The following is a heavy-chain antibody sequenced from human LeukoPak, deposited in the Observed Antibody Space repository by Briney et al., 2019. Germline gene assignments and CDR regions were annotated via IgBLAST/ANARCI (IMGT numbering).Heavy chain of an antibody. CDR1: GGSFSGYY. CDR3: ARGPWGYYYETPPPSY. V-gene: IGHV4-59*08. CDR2: IYYSGST. D-gene: IGHD3-22*01. J-gene: IGHJ4*02. Sequence: PSETLSLTCAVYGGSFSGYYWSWIRQPPGKGLERIGYIYYSGSTNYNPSLKSRVTISVDTSKNQFSLKLSSVTAADTAVYYCARGPWGYYYETPPPSYWGQGTLVTVSS.